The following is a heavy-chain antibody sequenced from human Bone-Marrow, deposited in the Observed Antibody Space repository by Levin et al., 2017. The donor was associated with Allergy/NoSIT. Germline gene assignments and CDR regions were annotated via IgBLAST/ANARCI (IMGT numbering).Heavy chain of an antibody. CDR3: TRDPPPGGYSFAGYFDF. J-gene: IGHJ4*02. Sequence: GGSLRLSCAASRFTFSGYSMNWVRQAPGKGLEWVSSISSRSNHIYYADSVKGRFTISRDNARNSLYLQMNSLRVEDTAVYYCTRDPPPGGYSFAGYFDFWGQGTLVTVSS. CDR2: ISSRSNHI. V-gene: IGHV3-21*01. CDR1: RFTFSGYS. D-gene: IGHD5-18*01.